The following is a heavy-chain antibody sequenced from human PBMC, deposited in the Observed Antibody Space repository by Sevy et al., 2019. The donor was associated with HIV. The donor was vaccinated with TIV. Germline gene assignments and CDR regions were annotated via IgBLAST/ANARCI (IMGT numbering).Heavy chain of an antibody. CDR3: AKDITGFYGMDV. CDR2: ISYDGINK. CDR1: GLSVTNND. J-gene: IGHJ6*02. D-gene: IGHD3-10*01. Sequence: GGSLRLSCEVSGLSVTNNDMHWVRQAPGKGLEWVAFISYDGINKYYGDSVKCRFIISRDRSNNTLYLQMNILRIEDTAVYYCAKDITGFYGMDVWGQGTTVTVSS. V-gene: IGHV3-30*18.